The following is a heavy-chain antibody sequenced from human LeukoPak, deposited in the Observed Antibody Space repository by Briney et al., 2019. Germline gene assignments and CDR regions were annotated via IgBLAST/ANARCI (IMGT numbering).Heavy chain of an antibody. J-gene: IGHJ4*02. CDR3: ASPPNSGTGDY. V-gene: IGHV4-34*01. D-gene: IGHD1-26*01. CDR2: INHSGST. CDR1: GGSISSYY. Sequence: PSETLSLTCTVSGGSISSYYWSWIRQPPGKGLEWIGEINHSGSTHYNPSLKSRVTISVDTSKNQFSLKLSSVTAADTAVYYCASPPNSGTGDYWGQGTLVTVSS.